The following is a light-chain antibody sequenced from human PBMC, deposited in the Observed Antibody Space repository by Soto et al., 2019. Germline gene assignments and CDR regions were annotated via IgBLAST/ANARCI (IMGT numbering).Light chain of an antibody. J-gene: IGKJ3*01. V-gene: IGKV3-20*01. CDR3: QHYGTSAL. CDR1: QRVSDMY. Sequence: EIVLTQSPGTLSLSPGERATLSCRASQRVSDMYLAWYQQKPGQAPRLLIYASNRATGIPDRFSGSGSGTDFTLTISRLEPEDFAVYYCQHYGTSALFGPGTKVDIK. CDR2: AS.